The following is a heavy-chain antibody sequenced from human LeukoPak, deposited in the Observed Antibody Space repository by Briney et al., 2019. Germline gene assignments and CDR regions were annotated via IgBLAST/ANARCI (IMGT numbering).Heavy chain of an antibody. CDR1: GGSISSSGYY. CDR3: AIVGYCSGGSCRGSAY. V-gene: IGHV4-39*01. J-gene: IGHJ4*02. D-gene: IGHD2-15*01. CDR2: IYYSGST. Sequence: SETLSLTCTVSGGSISSSGYYWGWIRQPPGKGLEWIGSIYYSGSTYYNPSLKSRVTISVDTSKNQFSLKLSSVTAADTAVYYCAIVGYCSGGSCRGSAYWGQGTLVTVSS.